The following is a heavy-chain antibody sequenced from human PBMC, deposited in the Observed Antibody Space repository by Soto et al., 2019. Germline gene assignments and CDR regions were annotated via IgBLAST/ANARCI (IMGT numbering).Heavy chain of an antibody. Sequence: GEALKISCKASGDSFSTYWIGWVRQMPGKGLEWMGIIYPGDSDTKYSPSLQGQVTISADTSISSAYLQWTSLKSSDPALSSCARSRRGAYSRGCYSLSGYYNYGIDVWG. J-gene: IGHJ6*01. CDR2: IYPGDSDT. CDR3: ARSRRGAYSRGCYSLSGYYNYGIDV. V-gene: IGHV5-51*01. CDR1: GDSFSTYW. D-gene: IGHD6-19*01.